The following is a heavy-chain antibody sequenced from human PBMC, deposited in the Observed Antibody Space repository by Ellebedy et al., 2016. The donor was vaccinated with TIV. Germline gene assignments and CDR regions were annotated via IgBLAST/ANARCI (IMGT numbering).Heavy chain of an antibody. D-gene: IGHD3-22*01. V-gene: IGHV4-4*07. CDR1: GGSISSYY. CDR3: ARVQPFLTYYYDSSGYFPSYFDY. CDR2: IYTSGST. J-gene: IGHJ4*02. Sequence: SETLSLTCTVSGGSISSYYWSWIRQPAGKGLEWIGRIYTSGSTNYNPSLKSRVTMSVDTSKNQFSLKLSSVTAADTAVYYCARVQPFLTYYYDSSGYFPSYFDYWGQGTLVTVSS.